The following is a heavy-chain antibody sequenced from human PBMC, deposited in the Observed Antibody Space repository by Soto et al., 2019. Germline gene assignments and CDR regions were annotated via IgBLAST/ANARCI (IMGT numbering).Heavy chain of an antibody. CDR1: GFTFSGCA. J-gene: IGHJ4*02. V-gene: IGHV3-30-3*01. Sequence: QVQLVESGGGVVQPGRSLRLSCAASGFTFSGCAMHWVRQAPGKGLEWVAVISYDGSNKYYADSVKGRFTISRDNSKNTLXLQMNSLRAEDTAVYYCARDKRDLRFLEWSYYFDYWGQGTLVTVSS. CDR2: ISYDGSNK. CDR3: ARDKRDLRFLEWSYYFDY. D-gene: IGHD3-3*01.